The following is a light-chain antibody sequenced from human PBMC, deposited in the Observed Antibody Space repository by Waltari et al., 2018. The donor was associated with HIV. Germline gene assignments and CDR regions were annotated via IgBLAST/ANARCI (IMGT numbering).Light chain of an antibody. CDR2: EDT. CDR1: IGSVARNF. Sequence: NFMLTQPPSVSESPGKTVTISCTRSIGSVARNFVQWYQQRPGRSPTTVIYEDTRRPSGVPDRFSGSIDSSSNSASLTISGLKTEDEADYYCQSYDTSNQGVFGGGTKLTVL. J-gene: IGLJ3*02. V-gene: IGLV6-57*01. CDR3: QSYDTSNQGV.